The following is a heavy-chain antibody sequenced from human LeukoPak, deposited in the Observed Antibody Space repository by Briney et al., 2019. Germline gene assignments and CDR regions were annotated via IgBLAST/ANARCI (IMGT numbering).Heavy chain of an antibody. D-gene: IGHD3-10*01. V-gene: IGHV4-34*01. CDR2: INHSGST. J-gene: IGHJ4*02. CDR3: ARLRFGELSAFDY. Sequence: SETLSLTCAVSGGSFSGYYWSWIRQPPGKGPEWIGEINHSGSTNYNPSLKSRVTISVDTSKNQFSLKLSSVTAADTAVYYCARLRFGELSAFDYWGQGTLVTVSS. CDR1: GGSFSGYY.